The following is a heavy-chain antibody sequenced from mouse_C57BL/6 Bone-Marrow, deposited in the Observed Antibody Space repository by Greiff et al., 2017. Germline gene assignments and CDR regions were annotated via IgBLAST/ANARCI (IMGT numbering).Heavy chain of an antibody. CDR2: IYPSDSET. Sequence: VQLQQSGAELVRPGSSVKLSCKASGYTFTSYWMDWVKQRPGQGLEWIGNIYPSDSETHYNQKFKDKATLTVDKSSSTAYMQLSSLTSEDSAVYYCARAVITTVVATRGFAYWGQGTLVTVSA. CDR1: GYTFTSYW. J-gene: IGHJ3*01. CDR3: ARAVITTVVATRGFAY. D-gene: IGHD1-1*01. V-gene: IGHV1-61*01.